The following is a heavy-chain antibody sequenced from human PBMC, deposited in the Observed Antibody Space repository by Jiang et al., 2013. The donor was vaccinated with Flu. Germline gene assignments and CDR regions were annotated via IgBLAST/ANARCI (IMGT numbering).Heavy chain of an antibody. CDR1: GFSLSTSGVG. V-gene: IGHV2-5*02. CDR3: AHRRRYYDSSGYSAEDAFDI. Sequence: KPTQTLTLTCTFSGFSLSTSGVGVGWIRQPPGKALEWLALIYWDDDKRYSPSLKSRLTITKDTSKNQVVLTMTNMDPVDTATYYCAHRRRYYDSSGYSAEDAFDIWGQGTMVTVSS. J-gene: IGHJ3*02. D-gene: IGHD3-22*01. CDR2: IYWDDDK.